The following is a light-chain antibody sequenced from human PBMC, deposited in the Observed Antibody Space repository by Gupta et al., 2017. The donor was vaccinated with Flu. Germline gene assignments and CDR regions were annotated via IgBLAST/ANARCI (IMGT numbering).Light chain of an antibody. CDR3: QQYRGSPYT. J-gene: IGKJ2*01. CDR1: QTITDNY. V-gene: IGKV3-20*01. Sequence: DTATLYCKASQTITDNYLAWYQQRPGQSPRLLIYGAFTRATDIPDKFSGSGSGTDFTLTITRLEPEDSAVYFCQQYRGSPYTFGLGTKLEIK. CDR2: GAF.